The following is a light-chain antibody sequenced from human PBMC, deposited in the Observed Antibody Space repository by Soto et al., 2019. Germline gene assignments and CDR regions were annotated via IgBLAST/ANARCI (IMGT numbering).Light chain of an antibody. CDR1: ASTIGRNY. CDR3: AAWDDNLSGLYV. V-gene: IGLV1-47*01. Sequence: QSVLTQSPSASVTPGRRVTISCSGSASTIGRNYVYWYQQLPGTAPKLLIYRNSQRPSGVPDRFSGSKSGTSASLAISGLRSEDEADYYCAAWDDNLSGLYVFGAGTKVTVL. J-gene: IGLJ1*01. CDR2: RNS.